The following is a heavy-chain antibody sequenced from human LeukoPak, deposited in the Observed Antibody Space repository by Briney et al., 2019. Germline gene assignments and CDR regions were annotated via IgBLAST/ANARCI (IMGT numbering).Heavy chain of an antibody. CDR3: ARHYGSGSYYRKGTVLFDY. J-gene: IGHJ4*02. V-gene: IGHV4-59*01. Sequence: SETLSLTCTVSGGSISSYYWSWIRQPPGKGLEWIGYIYYSGSTNYNPSLKSRVTISVDTSKNQLSLKLSSVTAADTAVYYCARHYGSGSYYRKGTVLFDYWGQGTLVTVSS. CDR2: IYYSGST. D-gene: IGHD3-10*01. CDR1: GGSISSYY.